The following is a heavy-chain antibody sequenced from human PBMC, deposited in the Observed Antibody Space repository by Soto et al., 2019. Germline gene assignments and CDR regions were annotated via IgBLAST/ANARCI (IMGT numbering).Heavy chain of an antibody. CDR1: GGTFSSYA. J-gene: IGHJ4*02. CDR3: AKHDPWLGSCSGGSCYPSYFDY. V-gene: IGHV1-69*13. CDR2: IIPIFGTA. Sequence: ASVKVSCKASGGTFSSYAISWVRQAPGQGLEWMGGIIPIFGTANYAQKFQGRVTITADESTSTAYMELSSLRAEDTAVYYCAKHDPWLGSCSGGSCYPSYFDYWGQGTLVTVSP. D-gene: IGHD2-15*01.